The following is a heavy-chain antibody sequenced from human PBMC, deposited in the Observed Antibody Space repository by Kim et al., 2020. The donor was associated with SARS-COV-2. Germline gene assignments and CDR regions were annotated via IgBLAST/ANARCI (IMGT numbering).Heavy chain of an antibody. CDR3: ARDFRWGIAVAGTNQRAFDY. CDR1: GYTFTSYA. J-gene: IGHJ4*02. Sequence: ASVKVSCKASGYTFTSYAMHWVRQAPGQRLEWMGWINAGNGNTKYSQKFPGRVTITRDTSASTAYMELSSLRSEDTAVYYCARDFRWGIAVAGTNQRAFDYWGQGTLVTVSS. V-gene: IGHV1-3*01. D-gene: IGHD6-19*01. CDR2: INAGNGNT.